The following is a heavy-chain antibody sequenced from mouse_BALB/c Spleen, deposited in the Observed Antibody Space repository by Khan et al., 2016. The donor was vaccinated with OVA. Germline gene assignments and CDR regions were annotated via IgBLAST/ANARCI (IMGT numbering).Heavy chain of an antibody. J-gene: IGHJ3*01. V-gene: IGHV3-6*02. CDR1: GYSITSGYY. D-gene: IGHD2-1*01. CDR2: ISYDGST. Sequence: VQLQQSGPGLVKPSQSLSLTCSVTGYSITSGYYWSWIRQFPGNRLEWMGYISYDGSTNYNPSLKNRITITRDTSKKQVFLKLNSVTTEDTATYYCASKSYGKGAYWGQGTLVTVSA. CDR3: ASKSYGKGAY.